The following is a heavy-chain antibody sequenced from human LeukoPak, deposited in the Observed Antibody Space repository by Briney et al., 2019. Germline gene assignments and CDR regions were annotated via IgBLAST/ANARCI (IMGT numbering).Heavy chain of an antibody. J-gene: IGHJ5*02. Sequence: GGSLRLSCAASGFTFSTYWMHWVRQAPGKGLVWVSHINTDGSSTTYVDSVKGRFTISRDNAKNTLYLQMNSLRAEDTAVYYCARALSHCSSTGCYVPFDPWGQGTQVTVSS. D-gene: IGHD2-2*01. CDR3: ARALSHCSSTGCYVPFDP. V-gene: IGHV3-74*01. CDR1: GFTFSTYW. CDR2: INTDGSST.